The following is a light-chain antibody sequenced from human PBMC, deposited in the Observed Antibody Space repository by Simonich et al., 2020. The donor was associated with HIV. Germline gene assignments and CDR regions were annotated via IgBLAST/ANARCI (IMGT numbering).Light chain of an antibody. J-gene: IGKJ1*01. CDR2: CAS. CDR3: QQYYSTPPT. CDR1: RTILYSSNNKNY. V-gene: IGKV4-1*01. Sequence: DIVMTQSPDSLAVSLGERATINCQSSRTILYSSNNKNYFAWYQQKPGHPPKLLIYCASTRESGRPDRFSASGSGTDFTLTISSLQAEDVAVYSCQQYYSTPPTFGQGTKVEIK.